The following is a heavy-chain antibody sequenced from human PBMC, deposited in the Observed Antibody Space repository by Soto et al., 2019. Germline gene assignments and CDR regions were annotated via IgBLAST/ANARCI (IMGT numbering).Heavy chain of an antibody. V-gene: IGHV3-53*01. CDR2: IYSGGST. J-gene: IGHJ4*02. CDR3: ARNYYDSSGGFDY. CDR1: GFTVSSNY. D-gene: IGHD3-22*01. Sequence: HPGGSLRLSCAASGFTVSSNYMSWVRQAPGKGLEWVSVIYSGGSTYYADSVKGRFTISRDNSKNTLYLQMNSLRAEDTAVYYCARNYYDSSGGFDYWGKGTLVTVSS.